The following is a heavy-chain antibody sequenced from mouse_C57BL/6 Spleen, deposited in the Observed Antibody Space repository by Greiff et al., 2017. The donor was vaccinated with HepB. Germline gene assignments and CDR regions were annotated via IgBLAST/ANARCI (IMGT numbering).Heavy chain of an antibody. CDR2: IYPGDGDT. Sequence: VQLVESGPELVKPGASVKISCKASGYAFSSSWMNWVKQRPGKGLEWIGRIYPGDGDTNYNGKFKGKATLTADKSSSTAYMQLSSLTSEDSAVYFCARTGLSSTYFDYWGQGTTLTVSS. CDR3: ARTGLSSTYFDY. D-gene: IGHD1-1*01. CDR1: GYAFSSSW. J-gene: IGHJ2*01. V-gene: IGHV1-82*01.